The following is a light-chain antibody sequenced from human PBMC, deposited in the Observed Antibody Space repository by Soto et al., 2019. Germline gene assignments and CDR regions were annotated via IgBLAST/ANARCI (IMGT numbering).Light chain of an antibody. Sequence: QSVLTQPASVSGSPGQSITISCTGTSSDVGGYDYVSWYQQHPGKAPKLMISEVSDRPSGVSDRFSGSKSGDTASLTISGLQAEDEADYYCSSYTRSNTWVFGGGTQLTVL. CDR1: SSDVGGYDY. V-gene: IGLV2-14*01. CDR2: EVS. CDR3: SSYTRSNTWV. J-gene: IGLJ3*02.